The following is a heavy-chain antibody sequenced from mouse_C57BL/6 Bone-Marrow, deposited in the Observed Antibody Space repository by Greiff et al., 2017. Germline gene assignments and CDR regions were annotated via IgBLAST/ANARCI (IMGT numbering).Heavy chain of an antibody. CDR3: SRQVTTVLATKYFDV. Sequence: EVKLMESGGGLVKPGGSLKLSCAASGFTFSSYTMSWVRQTPEKRLQWVAAISGGGGNTYYPDSVKGRFTISRDNDKNILYLQMSGLRSEDTALYYCSRQVTTVLATKYFDVGGTGTTVTVSS. D-gene: IGHD1-1*01. CDR1: GFTFSSYT. J-gene: IGHJ1*03. V-gene: IGHV5-9*01. CDR2: ISGGGGNT.